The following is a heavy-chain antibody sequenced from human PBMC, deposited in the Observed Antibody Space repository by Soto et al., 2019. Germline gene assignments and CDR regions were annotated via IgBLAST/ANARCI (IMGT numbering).Heavy chain of an antibody. D-gene: IGHD6-19*01. CDR3: ARAVEGAVAQIYYYGMDV. CDR2: IIPIFGTA. J-gene: IGHJ6*02. Sequence: SVKVSCKASGGTFSSYAISWVRQAPGQGLEWMGGIIPIFGTANYAQKLQGRVTITADESTSTAYMELSSLRSEDTAVYYCARAVEGAVAQIYYYGMDVWGQGTTVTVSS. V-gene: IGHV1-69*13. CDR1: GGTFSSYA.